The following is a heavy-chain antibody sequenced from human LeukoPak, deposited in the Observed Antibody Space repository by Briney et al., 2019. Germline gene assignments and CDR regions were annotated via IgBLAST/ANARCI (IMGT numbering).Heavy chain of an antibody. CDR2: MNPNSGNT. CDR3: ARVPYYYGSGSYYNAVYYGMDV. V-gene: IGHV1-8*01. Sequence: ASVKVSCKASGYTFTSYDINWVRQATGQGLEWMGWMNPNSGNTGYAQKFQGRVTMTRDTSISTAYMEPNRLRSDDTAVYYCARVPYYYGSGSYYNAVYYGMDVWGQGTTVTVSS. CDR1: GYTFTSYD. D-gene: IGHD3-10*01. J-gene: IGHJ6*02.